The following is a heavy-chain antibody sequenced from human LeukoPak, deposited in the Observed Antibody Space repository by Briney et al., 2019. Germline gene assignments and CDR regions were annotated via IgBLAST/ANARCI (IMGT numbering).Heavy chain of an antibody. J-gene: IGHJ5*02. V-gene: IGHV3-20*04. Sequence: GGSLRLSCAASGFTFDDYGMSWVRQAPGKGLEWVSAINWNGGSTGYADSVKGRFTISRDNANNILYLQMKSLRAEDTAIYYCARGGAGSFDLWGQGTLVTVSS. CDR2: INWNGGST. CDR3: ARGGAGSFDL. CDR1: GFTFDDYG. D-gene: IGHD3-10*01.